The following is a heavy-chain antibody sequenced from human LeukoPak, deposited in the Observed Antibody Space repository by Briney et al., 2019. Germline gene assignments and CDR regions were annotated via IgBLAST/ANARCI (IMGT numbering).Heavy chain of an antibody. Sequence: PGGSLRLSCAASGFTFDDYAMHWVRQAPGKGLEWVSLISGDGGSTYYADSVKGRFTISRDNSKNSLYLQMNSLRTEDTALYYCVVHPYYDFWSGYCNYFDYWGQGTLVTVSS. J-gene: IGHJ4*02. V-gene: IGHV3-43*02. CDR2: ISGDGGST. CDR1: GFTFDDYA. D-gene: IGHD3-3*01. CDR3: VVHPYYDFWSGYCNYFDY.